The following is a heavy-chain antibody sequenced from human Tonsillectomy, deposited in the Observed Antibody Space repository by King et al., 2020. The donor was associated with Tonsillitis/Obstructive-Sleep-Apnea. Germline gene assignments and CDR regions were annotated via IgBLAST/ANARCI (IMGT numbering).Heavy chain of an antibody. CDR2: ISSSSTYT. CDR1: GFTFSDYY. D-gene: IGHD1-26*01. V-gene: IGHV3-11*05. Sequence: VQLVESGGGLVKPGGSLRLSCAVSGFTFSDYYMSWIRQAPGKGLEWISYISSSSTYTSYVDSVKGRFTISRDNAKNSLYLQMNSLGAEDTAVYYCARGGEVGNYNYYYMDVWGKGTTVTVSS. J-gene: IGHJ6*03. CDR3: ARGGEVGNYNYYYMDV.